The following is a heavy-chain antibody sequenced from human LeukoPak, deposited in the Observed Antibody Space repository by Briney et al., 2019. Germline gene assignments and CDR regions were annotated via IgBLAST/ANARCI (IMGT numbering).Heavy chain of an antibody. V-gene: IGHV3-30*02. J-gene: IGHJ4*02. CDR2: IRYDGSNK. CDR1: GFTFSDHY. CDR3: AKEVVVVPAALGGDY. Sequence: PGGSLRLSCAASGFTFSDHYMDWVRQAPGKGLEWVAFIRYDGSNKYYADSVKGRFTISRDNSKNTLYLQMNSLRAEDTAVYYCAKEVVVVPAALGGDYWGQGTLVTVSS. D-gene: IGHD2-2*01.